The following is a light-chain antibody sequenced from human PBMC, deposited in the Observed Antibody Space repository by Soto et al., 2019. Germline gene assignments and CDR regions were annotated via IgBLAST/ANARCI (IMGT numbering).Light chain of an antibody. Sequence: AIQVTQSPSSLSASVGDRVTITCRASQGISSALAWYQQKPGKAPKLLVYDASSLESGVPSRFSGSGSGTDFALTISSLQPEDFATYYCQQFNSFLTFGGGTKVEIK. CDR3: QQFNSFLT. J-gene: IGKJ4*01. CDR1: QGISSA. CDR2: DAS. V-gene: IGKV1-13*02.